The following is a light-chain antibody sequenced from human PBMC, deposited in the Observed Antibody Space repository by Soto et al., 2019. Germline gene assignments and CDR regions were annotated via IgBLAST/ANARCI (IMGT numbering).Light chain of an antibody. CDR2: KAS. Sequence: EIRMTQSPATLSASVGDRVTITCRASQSISSWLAWYQQKPGKAPKLLIYKASSLESGVPSRFSGSGSGTEFTLTISSLQPDDFATYYCQQYNSYSFGQGTKVDI. V-gene: IGKV1-5*03. CDR1: QSISSW. J-gene: IGKJ1*01. CDR3: QQYNSYS.